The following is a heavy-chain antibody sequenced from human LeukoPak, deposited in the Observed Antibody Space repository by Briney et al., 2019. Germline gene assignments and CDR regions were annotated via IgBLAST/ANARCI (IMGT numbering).Heavy chain of an antibody. CDR1: GYTFTGYY. CDR2: INPNSGGT. CDR3: ARALGDGYNRGDASDI. D-gene: IGHD5-24*01. Sequence: ASVKVSCKASGYTFTGYYMHWVRQAPGQGLEWMGRINPNSGGTNYAQKFQGRVTMTRDTSISTAYMELSRLRSDDTAVYYCARALGDGYNRGDASDIWGQGTMVTVSS. V-gene: IGHV1-2*06. J-gene: IGHJ3*02.